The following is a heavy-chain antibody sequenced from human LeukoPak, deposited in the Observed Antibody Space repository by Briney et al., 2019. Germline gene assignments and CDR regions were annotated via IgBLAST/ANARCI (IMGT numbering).Heavy chain of an antibody. D-gene: IGHD6-19*01. Sequence: SVKVSCKASGYTFTSYDINWVRQAPGQGLEWMGRIIPILGIANYAQKFQGRVTITADKSTSTAYMELSSLRSEDTAVYYCARDRGSSGEGDFDYWGQGTLVTVSS. CDR3: ARDRGSSGEGDFDY. CDR1: GYTFTSYD. V-gene: IGHV1-69*04. CDR2: IIPILGIA. J-gene: IGHJ4*02.